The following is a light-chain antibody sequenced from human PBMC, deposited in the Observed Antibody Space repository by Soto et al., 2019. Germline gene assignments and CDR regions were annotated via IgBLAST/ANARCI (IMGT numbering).Light chain of an antibody. CDR2: EDN. Sequence: NFMLTQPHSVSESPGKTVTISCTGSGGSVARNYVQWHQQRPGSGPTTVIYEDNRRPSGVPDRFSGSIDTSSNSASLTISGLKTEDEADYYCQSYDSSNHVVFGGGTKLTVL. V-gene: IGLV6-57*02. CDR3: QSYDSSNHVV. J-gene: IGLJ2*01. CDR1: GGSVARNY.